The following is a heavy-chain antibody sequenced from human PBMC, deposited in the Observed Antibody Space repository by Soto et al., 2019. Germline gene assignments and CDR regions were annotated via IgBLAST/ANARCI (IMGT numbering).Heavy chain of an antibody. V-gene: IGHV3-23*01. D-gene: IGHD3-10*01. CDR2: ISGSGGST. J-gene: IGHJ4*02. CDR3: ARESGGRYPGSRVFDS. CDR1: GFTFSSYA. Sequence: PGGSLRLSCAASGFTFSSYAMSCVRQAPGKGLEWGSAISGSGGSTYYADSVKGRFTISRDNSKNTLYLQMNSLRAEDTAIYYCARESGGRYPGSRVFDSWGQGTRVTVSS.